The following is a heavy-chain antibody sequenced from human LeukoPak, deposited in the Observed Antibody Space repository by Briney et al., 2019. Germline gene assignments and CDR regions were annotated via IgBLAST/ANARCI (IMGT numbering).Heavy chain of an antibody. Sequence: SETLSLTCTVSGGSISIYYWNWIRQPAGKGLEWIGRIFTSGITNCDPSLKSRVTMSVDTSKNQFSLNLGSVTAADTAVYYCARESSGNYYNPLGYMDVWGKGTTVTVSS. CDR3: ARESSGNYYNPLGYMDV. D-gene: IGHD3-10*01. CDR1: GGSISIYY. J-gene: IGHJ6*03. CDR2: IFTSGIT. V-gene: IGHV4-4*07.